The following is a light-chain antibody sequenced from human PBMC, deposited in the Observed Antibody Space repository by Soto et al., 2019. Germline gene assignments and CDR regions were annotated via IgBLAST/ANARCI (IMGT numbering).Light chain of an antibody. J-gene: IGLJ2*01. CDR2: DVN. CDR1: SSDIGAYNF. CDR3: TSWTTSTTMI. Sequence: QSALTQPASVSGSPGQSITISCTGASSDIGAYNFVSWYQQHPAKAPKLMLSDVNTRPLGVSNGFSGSKSGNTASLTISGLHAEDEGDYYCTSWTTSTTMIFGGGTKVTVL. V-gene: IGLV2-14*03.